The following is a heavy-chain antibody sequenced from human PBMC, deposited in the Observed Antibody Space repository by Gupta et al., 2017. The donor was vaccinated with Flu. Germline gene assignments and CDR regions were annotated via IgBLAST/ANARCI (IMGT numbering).Heavy chain of an antibody. J-gene: IGHJ4*02. CDR2: IYYSGST. D-gene: IGHD2-2*01. Sequence: YWGLIRQPPGKGLEGSGSIYYSGSTYYKPSLKRRVITSVDTSKNQVSLKVISVTAADTAVYYCARHHCVSTNCYPDEVDYWGQGTLVTVSS. V-gene: IGHV4-39*01. CDR1: Y. CDR3: ARHHCVSTNCYPDEVDY.